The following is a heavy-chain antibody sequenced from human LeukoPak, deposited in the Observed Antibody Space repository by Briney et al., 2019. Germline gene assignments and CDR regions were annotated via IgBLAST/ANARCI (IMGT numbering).Heavy chain of an antibody. CDR2: ISSSGSTI. Sequence: HPGGSLRLSCAASGFTFSSYEMNWVRQAPGKGLEWVSYISSSGSTIYYADSVKGRFTISRDNAKNSLYLQMNSLRAEDTAVYYCTRDSYGAFDYWGQGTLVTVSS. CDR3: TRDSYGAFDY. V-gene: IGHV3-48*03. D-gene: IGHD4-17*01. J-gene: IGHJ4*02. CDR1: GFTFSSYE.